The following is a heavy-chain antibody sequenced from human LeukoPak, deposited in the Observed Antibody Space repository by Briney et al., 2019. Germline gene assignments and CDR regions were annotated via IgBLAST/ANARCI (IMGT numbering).Heavy chain of an antibody. CDR2: IYYSGST. CDR1: GGSISSTSYF. V-gene: IGHV4-39*01. D-gene: IGHD2-2*03. Sequence: SETLSLTCTVSGGSISSTSYFWGWIRQPPGKGLEWIESIYYSGSTYYDPSLKSRVTISVDTSKNQFSLKLSSVTAADTAVFYCAGANRGYSRYYFDFWGQGILVTVSS. CDR3: AGANRGYSRYYFDF. J-gene: IGHJ4*02.